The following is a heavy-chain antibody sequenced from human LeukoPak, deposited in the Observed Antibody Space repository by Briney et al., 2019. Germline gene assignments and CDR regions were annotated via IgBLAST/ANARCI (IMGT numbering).Heavy chain of an antibody. J-gene: IGHJ4*02. V-gene: IGHV4-39*01. CDR1: GGSISSSSYY. CDR3: ASLYSGSYFLDY. D-gene: IGHD1-26*01. Sequence: PSETLSLTCTVSGGSISSSSYYWGWIRQPPGKGLEWIGSIYYSGSTYYNPSLKSRVTISVDTSKNQFSLKLSSVTAADTAVYYCASLYSGSYFLDYWGQGTLVTVSS. CDR2: IYYSGST.